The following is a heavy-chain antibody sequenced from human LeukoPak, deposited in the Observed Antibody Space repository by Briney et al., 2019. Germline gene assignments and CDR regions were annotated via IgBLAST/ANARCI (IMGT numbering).Heavy chain of an antibody. Sequence: GEALKISCKGLGYDLHTDWIGWVRQMPEKGLEWMGIIYPGDSDTRYSPSFQGQVTISADKSISTAYLQWSSLKASDTAMYYCARGGRSGWYDAFDIWGQGTMVTVSS. CDR2: IYPGDSDT. V-gene: IGHV5-51*01. J-gene: IGHJ3*02. CDR3: ARGGRSGWYDAFDI. D-gene: IGHD6-19*01. CDR1: GYDLHTDW.